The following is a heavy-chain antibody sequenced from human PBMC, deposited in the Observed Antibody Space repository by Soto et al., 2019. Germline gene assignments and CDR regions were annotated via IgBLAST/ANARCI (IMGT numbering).Heavy chain of an antibody. J-gene: IGHJ6*02. D-gene: IGHD6-6*01. V-gene: IGHV1-69*13. CDR2: IIPIFGTA. Sequence: SVKVSSTASGGTFSSYAIRWVRQAPGQRLEWMGGIIPIFGTANYAQKFQGRVTITADESTSTAYMELSSLRSEDTAVYYCARDGAARPASYYYYGTDVWGQGTTVTVSS. CDR1: GGTFSSYA. CDR3: ARDGAARPASYYYYGTDV.